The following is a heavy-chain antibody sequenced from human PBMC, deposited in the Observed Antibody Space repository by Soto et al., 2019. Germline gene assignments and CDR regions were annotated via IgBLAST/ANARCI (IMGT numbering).Heavy chain of an antibody. CDR3: ARVHCSAGTRLDGLDF. J-gene: IGHJ6*02. V-gene: IGHV6-1*01. CDR2: IYYRSKWFH. D-gene: IGHD2-15*01. CDR1: GDSVSSNGAC. Sequence: SPTLSLPCVISGDSVSSNGACWNWIRQSPSRGLQWLGRIYYRSKWFHDYAASVESRMAINPDTSRNQFSLQLNYVTPEDTAVYYCARVHCSAGTRLDGLDFWGQGTTVTVSS.